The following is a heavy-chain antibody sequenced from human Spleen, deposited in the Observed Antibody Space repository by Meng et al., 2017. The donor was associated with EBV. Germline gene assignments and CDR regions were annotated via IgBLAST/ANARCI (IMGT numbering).Heavy chain of an antibody. CDR2: IYYSGST. CDR1: CGSVSSGNYY. Sequence: LQDSGPGLVKPTDTSSLTCTVACGSVSSGNYYWSWIRRPPGKRLEWIDYIYYSGSTNYNPYLKSRVTISVDTSKNQFSLRLSSVTAAETAVYYCARSPDYFDSSGYYRFDYWGQGTLVTVSS. D-gene: IGHD3-22*01. V-gene: IGHV4-61*01. J-gene: IGHJ4*02. CDR3: ARSPDYFDSSGYYRFDY.